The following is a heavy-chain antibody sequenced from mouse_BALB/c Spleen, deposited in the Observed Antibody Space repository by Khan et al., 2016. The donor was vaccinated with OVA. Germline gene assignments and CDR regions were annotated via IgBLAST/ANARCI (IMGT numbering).Heavy chain of an antibody. Sequence: EVQLQESGPGLVKPSQSLSLTCTVTGYSITSDCAWNWIRQFPGNKLEWMGYISYSGNTKYNPPLKSRISITRDTSKNQFFLQLNSVTIEDAATYYCARVYGGDFDYWGQGTTLTVSS. CDR1: GYSITSDCA. D-gene: IGHD1-1*01. J-gene: IGHJ2*01. CDR3: ARVYGGDFDY. V-gene: IGHV3-2*02. CDR2: ISYSGNT.